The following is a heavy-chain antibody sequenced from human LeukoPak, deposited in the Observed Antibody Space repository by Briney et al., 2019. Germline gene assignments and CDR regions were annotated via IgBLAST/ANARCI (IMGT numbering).Heavy chain of an antibody. V-gene: IGHV2-5*02. D-gene: IGHD5-18*01. J-gene: IGHJ4*02. CDR3: AHGWLQLWQPRGYYFDY. CDR1: GFSLSTSGVG. CDR2: IYWDDDK. Sequence: SGPTLVKPTQTLTLTCTFSGFSLSTSGVGVGWIRQPPGKALEWLALIYWDDDKRYSPSLKSRLTITKDTSKNQVVLTMTNMDPVDTATYYCAHGWLQLWQPRGYYFDYWGQGTLVTVSS.